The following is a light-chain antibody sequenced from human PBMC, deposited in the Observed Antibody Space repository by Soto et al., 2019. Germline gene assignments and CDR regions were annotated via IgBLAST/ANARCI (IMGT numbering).Light chain of an antibody. CDR1: QSVSIL. CDR2: GAT. Sequence: EIVMTQSPATLSVSPGERATPPFRASQSVSILLAWYQQKPGQAPRLLIHGATTRATGIPARFSGSGSGTDFTLTISSLEPEDFAVYYCQQRSNWLTFGGGTKVDIK. J-gene: IGKJ4*01. V-gene: IGKV3-11*01. CDR3: QQRSNWLT.